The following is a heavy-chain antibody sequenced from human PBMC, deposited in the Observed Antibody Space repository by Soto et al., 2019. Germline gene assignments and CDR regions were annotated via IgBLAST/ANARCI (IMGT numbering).Heavy chain of an antibody. CDR1: GYSFTNND. CDR2: MNPGSGDT. V-gene: IGHV1-8*01. J-gene: IGHJ5*02. CDR3: ARMATFGSLNWFDP. D-gene: IGHD3-16*01. Sequence: ASVKVSCKASGYSFTNNDVTWVRPATGQGLEWMGWMNPGSGDTGYAQKFQGRVTMTRDISIATAYMELGSLRSDDTAIYYCARMATFGSLNWFDPWGQGTLVTVSS.